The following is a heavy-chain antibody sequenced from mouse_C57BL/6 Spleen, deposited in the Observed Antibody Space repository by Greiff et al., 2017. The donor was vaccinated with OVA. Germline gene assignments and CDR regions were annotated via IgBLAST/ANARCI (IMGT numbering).Heavy chain of an antibody. Sequence: EVKLMESGGGLVKPGGSLKLSCAASGFTFSSYTMSWVRQTPEKRLEWVATISGGGGNTYYPDSVKGRFTISRDNAKNTLYLQMSSLRSEDTALYYCARRSFGNWYFDVWGTGTTVTVSS. CDR2: ISGGGGNT. V-gene: IGHV5-9*01. J-gene: IGHJ1*03. D-gene: IGHD4-1*01. CDR3: ARRSFGNWYFDV. CDR1: GFTFSSYT.